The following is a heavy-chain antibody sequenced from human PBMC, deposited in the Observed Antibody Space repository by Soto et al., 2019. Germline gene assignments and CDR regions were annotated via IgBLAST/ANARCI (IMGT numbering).Heavy chain of an antibody. J-gene: IGHJ4*02. Sequence: QVQLVESGGGVVQPGRSLRLSCAASGFAFSTYGMHWVRQAPGKGLEWVAVTTSDGARINYADSVKGRFTISRDNSRTTLCLQMNSLRIDDTAVYYCARKNPGREWELPDYWGQGTLVTVSS. D-gene: IGHD1-26*01. CDR1: GFAFSTYG. CDR3: ARKNPGREWELPDY. CDR2: TTSDGARI. V-gene: IGHV3-30*03.